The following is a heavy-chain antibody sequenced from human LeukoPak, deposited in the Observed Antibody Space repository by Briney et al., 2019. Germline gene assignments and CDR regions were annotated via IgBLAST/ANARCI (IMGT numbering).Heavy chain of an antibody. Sequence: SETLSLTCAIHGGSFSGYYWTRIRQPPGKGLEWIGEINHSGSTNYNPSLKSRVTISVDTSKNQFSLKLSSVTAADTAVYYCARVLGATYFDYWGQGTLVTVSS. CDR1: GGSFSGYY. V-gene: IGHV4-34*01. J-gene: IGHJ4*02. CDR2: INHSGST. CDR3: ARVLGATYFDY. D-gene: IGHD1-26*01.